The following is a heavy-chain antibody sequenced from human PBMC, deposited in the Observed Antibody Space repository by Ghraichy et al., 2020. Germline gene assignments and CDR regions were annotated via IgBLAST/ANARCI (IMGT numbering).Heavy chain of an antibody. V-gene: IGHV1-18*04. CDR1: GYTFTSHG. Sequence: ASVKVSCKASGYTFTSHGINWVRQAPGQGLEWMGWINTYKGTTYNSEQIQDRVTMTADISTNTVYLELRSLRSADTAVYYCARDRRLMGIAVRPGWFDPGGQGTLVTVSS. J-gene: IGHJ5*02. CDR2: INTYKGTT. D-gene: IGHD6-6*01. CDR3: ARDRRLMGIAVRPGWFDP.